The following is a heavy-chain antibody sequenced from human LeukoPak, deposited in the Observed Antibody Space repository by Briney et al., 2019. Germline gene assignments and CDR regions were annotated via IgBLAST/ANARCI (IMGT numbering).Heavy chain of an antibody. Sequence: PGGSLRLSCAASGFTSSSYSMNWVRQAPGKGLEWVSGISWNSGSICYADSVKGRFTISRDNAKNSLYLQMNSLRAEDMALYYCARYSSGYYYFDYWGQGTLVTVSS. CDR1: GFTSSSYS. CDR2: ISWNSGSI. D-gene: IGHD3-22*01. J-gene: IGHJ4*02. CDR3: ARYSSGYYYFDY. V-gene: IGHV3-9*02.